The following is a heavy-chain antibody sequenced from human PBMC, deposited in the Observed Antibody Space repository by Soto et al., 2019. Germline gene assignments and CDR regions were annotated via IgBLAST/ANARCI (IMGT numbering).Heavy chain of an antibody. D-gene: IGHD2-2*01. CDR1: GYTFTSYY. J-gene: IGHJ4*02. V-gene: IGHV1-46*01. Sequence: QVQLVQSGAEVKKPGASVKVSCKASGYTFTSYYMHWVRQAARQGLEWMGIINPSGGSTSYAQKFQGRVTMTRDTSTSTVYTELSSLRSEDTAVYYCAIGYCSSASCYDPRDYWGQGTLVTVSS. CDR3: AIGYCSSASCYDPRDY. CDR2: INPSGGST.